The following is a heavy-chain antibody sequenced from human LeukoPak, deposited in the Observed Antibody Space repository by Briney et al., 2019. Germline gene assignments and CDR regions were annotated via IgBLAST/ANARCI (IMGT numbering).Heavy chain of an antibody. J-gene: IGHJ3*02. D-gene: IGHD3-16*01. V-gene: IGHV3-23*01. CDR3: AKVIEGLGAYDAFDI. Sequence: PGGSLRLSCAASGFTFSSYGMSWVRQAPGKGLEWVSAISGSGGSTYYADSVKGRFTISRDNSKNTLYLQMNSLRAEDTAVYYCAKVIEGLGAYDAFDIWGQGTMVTVSS. CDR2: ISGSGGST. CDR1: GFTFSSYG.